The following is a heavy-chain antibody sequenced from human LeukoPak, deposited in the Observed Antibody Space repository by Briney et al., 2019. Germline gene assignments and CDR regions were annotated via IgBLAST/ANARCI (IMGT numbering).Heavy chain of an antibody. CDR2: IKSKTNGGTT. D-gene: IGHD2-8*02. CDR3: TTDSLVSNY. CDR1: GFTFSNAW. J-gene: IGHJ4*02. V-gene: IGHV3-15*01. Sequence: GGSLRLSCAASGFTFSNAWMGWVRQAPGKGLEWVGRIKSKTNGGTTDYGTSVKGRFTISRDDSKNTQYLQMNSLKTEDTAIYYCTTDSLVSNYWGQGTLVTVSS.